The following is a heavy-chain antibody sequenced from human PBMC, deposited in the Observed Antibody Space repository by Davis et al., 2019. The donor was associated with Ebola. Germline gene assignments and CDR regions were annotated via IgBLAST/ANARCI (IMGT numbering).Heavy chain of an antibody. V-gene: IGHV3-23*01. CDR1: GFAFSNYA. Sequence: PGGSLRLSCAASGFAFSNYAMTWVRQAPGKGLEWISSNTGNGGSTYYADPVKGRFTISRDNSKNMLYLQMNSLRAEDTAVYYCAKEWQGVVVAATNYYHYGMDVWGQGTAVTVSS. J-gene: IGHJ6*02. D-gene: IGHD2-15*01. CDR2: NTGNGGST. CDR3: AKEWQGVVVAATNYYHYGMDV.